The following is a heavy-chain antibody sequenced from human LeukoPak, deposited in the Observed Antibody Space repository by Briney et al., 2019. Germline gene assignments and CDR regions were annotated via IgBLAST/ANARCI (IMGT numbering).Heavy chain of an antibody. CDR1: GGSISSGGYY. Sequence: SETLSLTCTVSGGSISSGGYYWSWIRQHPGKGLEWIGYIYYSGSTYYNPSLKSRVTISVDTSKNQFSLKLSSATAADTAVYYCARDRAGTTLFGYWGQGTLVTVSS. CDR3: ARDRAGTTLFGY. CDR2: IYYSGST. D-gene: IGHD1-1*01. V-gene: IGHV4-31*03. J-gene: IGHJ4*02.